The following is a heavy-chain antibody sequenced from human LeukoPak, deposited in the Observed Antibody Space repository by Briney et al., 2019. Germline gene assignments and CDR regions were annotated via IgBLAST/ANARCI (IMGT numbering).Heavy chain of an antibody. CDR2: IDPNTGDS. D-gene: IGHD2-2*01. Sequence: ASVKVSYKASEYTFTGYYIHWVRQAPGQGLEWMGWIDPNTGDSNYVQKFQGRATMTRDTSISTAYMELSRLRSDDTAFYYCARIRYCGGISCYYIDYWGQGTLVTVSA. CDR1: EYTFTGYY. V-gene: IGHV1-2*02. J-gene: IGHJ4*02. CDR3: ARIRYCGGISCYYIDY.